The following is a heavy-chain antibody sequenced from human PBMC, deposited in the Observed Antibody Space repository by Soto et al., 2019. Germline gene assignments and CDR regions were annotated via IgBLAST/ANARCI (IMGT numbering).Heavy chain of an antibody. D-gene: IGHD3-10*01. CDR3: ARYGSGSSVWFDP. CDR1: SGFMRSHH. J-gene: IGHJ5*02. Sequence: SETLSLICTVSSGFMRSHHWRRFRQPPGKGLEWIGYIYYSGSTIYNPSLKSRVTISVDTSKNQFSLKLSSVTAADTAVYYCARYGSGSSVWFDPWGQGTLVTVS. CDR2: IYYSGST. V-gene: IGHV4-59*11.